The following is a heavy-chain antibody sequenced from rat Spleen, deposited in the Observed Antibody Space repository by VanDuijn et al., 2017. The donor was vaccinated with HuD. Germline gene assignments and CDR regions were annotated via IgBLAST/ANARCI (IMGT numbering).Heavy chain of an antibody. J-gene: IGHJ2*01. Sequence: EVQVLESGGGLVQPGNSLKLSCATSGFTFSTAWMYWYRQFPEKRLEWVGRIKAKFNNYATDYRESVKGRFTISRDDSKSSIYLHMDNLKEEDTAIYYCAWRGGVYSEGYFDYWGQGVMVTVSS. CDR2: IKAKFNNYAT. CDR3: AWRGGVYSEGYFDY. V-gene: IGHV6-6*01. CDR1: GFTFSTAW. D-gene: IGHD1-11*01.